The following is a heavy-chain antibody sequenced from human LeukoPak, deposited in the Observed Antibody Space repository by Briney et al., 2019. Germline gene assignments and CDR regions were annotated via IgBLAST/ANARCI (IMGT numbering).Heavy chain of an antibody. Sequence: SQTLSLTCAISGDSVSSKIAAWNWIRQSPSRGLEWLGRTYYRSKWYNDYAVSVKSRITINPDTSKNQFSLQLNSVTPEDTAVYYCARDVMVRGVIIKGDYWGQGTLVTVSS. V-gene: IGHV6-1*01. CDR1: GDSVSSKIAA. CDR3: ARDVMVRGVIIKGDY. J-gene: IGHJ4*02. D-gene: IGHD3-10*01. CDR2: TYYRSKWYN.